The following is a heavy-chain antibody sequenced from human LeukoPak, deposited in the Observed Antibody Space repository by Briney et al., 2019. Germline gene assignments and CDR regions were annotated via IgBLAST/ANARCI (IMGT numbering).Heavy chain of an antibody. D-gene: IGHD3-3*01. CDR2: IDPRDSYT. CDR3: ARPAGIWSGDAFDI. J-gene: IGHJ3*02. V-gene: IGHV5-10-1*01. CDR1: GYTFTSYW. Sequence: ASVKVSCKASGYTFTSYWISWVRQMPGKGLEWMGRIDPRDSYTNYSPSFQGHVIISADKSVGTAYLQWSSLKASDTAMYYCARPAGIWSGDAFDIWGQGTMVTVSS.